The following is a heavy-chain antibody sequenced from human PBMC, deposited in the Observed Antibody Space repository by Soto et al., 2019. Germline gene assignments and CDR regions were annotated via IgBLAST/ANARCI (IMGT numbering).Heavy chain of an antibody. Sequence: QVQLQQWGAGLLKPSETLSLTCAVYGGSFSGYYWSWIRQPPGKGLEWIGEINHSGSTNYNPSLKSRVTISVDTSKNQFSLKLSSVTAAYTAVYYCARRSSPISIAVAGIDYWGQGTLVTVSS. J-gene: IGHJ4*02. CDR2: INHSGST. V-gene: IGHV4-34*01. CDR1: GGSFSGYY. CDR3: ARRSSPISIAVAGIDY. D-gene: IGHD6-19*01.